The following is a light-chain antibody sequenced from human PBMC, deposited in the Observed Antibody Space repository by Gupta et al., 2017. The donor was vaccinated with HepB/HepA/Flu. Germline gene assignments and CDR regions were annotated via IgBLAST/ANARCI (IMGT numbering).Light chain of an antibody. CDR3: QQYDNWPYT. CDR2: GAS. Sequence: EILITPFPAPLSVSPGERATLSCRARQSVRGNLAWYQQRPGQAPRLVIFGASKRATGLPDRFSATESGTDFTLTISSLQPEDFAVYYCQQYDNWPYTFGQGTKLEIK. CDR1: QSVRGN. V-gene: IGKV3-15*01. J-gene: IGKJ2*01.